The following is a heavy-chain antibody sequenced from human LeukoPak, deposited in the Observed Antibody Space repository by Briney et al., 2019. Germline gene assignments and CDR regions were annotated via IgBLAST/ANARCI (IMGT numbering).Heavy chain of an antibody. J-gene: IGHJ2*01. CDR3: ARGRPVTIRYWYCDL. CDR1: GGSISSYY. V-gene: IGHV4-4*07. Sequence: SETLSLTCTVSGGSISSYYWSWILQPAGKGLEWIGRIYTSGSTNYNPSLKSRVTMSVDTSKNQFSLKLSSVTAADTAVYYCARGRPVTIRYWYCDLWGRGTLVTVSS. CDR2: IYTSGST. D-gene: IGHD4-17*01.